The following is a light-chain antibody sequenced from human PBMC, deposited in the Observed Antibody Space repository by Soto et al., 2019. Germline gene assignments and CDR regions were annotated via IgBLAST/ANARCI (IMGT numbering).Light chain of an antibody. CDR2: GAS. CDR1: QSVYNN. CDR3: QQYGSSPPLT. Sequence: EIVMTQSPATLSVSPGERATLSCRASQSVYNNLAWYQQKPGQAPRLLIYGASTRATGIPARFSGSGSGTEFTLTISSLQSEDFVVYYCQQYGSSPPLTFGGGTKVEIK. J-gene: IGKJ4*01. V-gene: IGKV3-15*01.